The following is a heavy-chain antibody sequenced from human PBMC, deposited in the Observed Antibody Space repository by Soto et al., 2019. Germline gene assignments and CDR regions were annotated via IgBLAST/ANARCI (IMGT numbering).Heavy chain of an antibody. V-gene: IGHV4-39*01. J-gene: IGHJ4*02. Sequence: PSETLSLTCTVSGGSISSSNYYWGWIRQPPGKGLEWIWTIYYSGSTYYNPSLKSRVTISVDTSKNQFSLKLRSVTAADTAVYYCARHLYCSRTIFYARGHYFDYWGQGTLVTVSS. D-gene: IGHD2-2*01. CDR3: ARHLYCSRTIFYARGHYFDY. CDR2: IYYSGST. CDR1: GGSISSSNYY.